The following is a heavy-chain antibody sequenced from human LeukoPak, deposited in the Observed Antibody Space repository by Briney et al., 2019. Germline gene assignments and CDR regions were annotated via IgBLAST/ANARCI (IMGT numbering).Heavy chain of an antibody. Sequence: GGSLRLSCAASGFTVSNNFLMWVRQAPGKGLEWVSLIYSNGDMRYAGSVKGRFTVSRDGSRNTLYLQMNSLRTEDTAVYYCARDQDSSGLLDYWGQGTLVTVSS. CDR1: GFTVSNNF. D-gene: IGHD3-22*01. CDR3: ARDQDSSGLLDY. V-gene: IGHV3-66*03. CDR2: IYSNGDM. J-gene: IGHJ4*02.